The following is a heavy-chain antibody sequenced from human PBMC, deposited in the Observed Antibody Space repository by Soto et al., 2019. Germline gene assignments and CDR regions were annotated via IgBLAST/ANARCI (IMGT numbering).Heavy chain of an antibody. CDR1: GGTFSSYA. CDR2: IIPIFGTA. V-gene: IGHV1-69*01. J-gene: IGHJ3*02. CDR3: AWGGGYNWNSFSAFDI. D-gene: IGHD1-7*01. Sequence: QVQLVQSGVEVKKPGSSVKVSCKASGGTFSSYAISWVRQAPGQGLEWMGGIIPIFGTANYAQKFQGRVTITADESTSTAYMELSSLRSEDTAVYYCAWGGGYNWNSFSAFDIWGQGTMVTVSS.